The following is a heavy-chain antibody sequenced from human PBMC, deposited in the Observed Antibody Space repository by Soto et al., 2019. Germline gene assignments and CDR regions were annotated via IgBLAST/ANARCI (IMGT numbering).Heavy chain of an antibody. CDR1: GGSISNYY. J-gene: IGHJ4*01. CDR3: ARAGAAPLSEY. Sequence: PSETLSLTCTVSGGSISNYYCSWIRQPPGKGLEWIGYIYYSGSTNYNPSLKSRVTISVDTSKNQFSLKLSSVTAADTAVYYCARAGAAPLSEYCGHGTLVTVSS. CDR2: IYYSGST. D-gene: IGHD2-15*01. V-gene: IGHV4-59*01.